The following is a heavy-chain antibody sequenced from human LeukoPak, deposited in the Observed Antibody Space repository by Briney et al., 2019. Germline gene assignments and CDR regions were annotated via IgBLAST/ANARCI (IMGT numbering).Heavy chain of an antibody. CDR3: ARDHPSVYFDWLLYDY. D-gene: IGHD3-9*01. Sequence: ASVKVSCKASGYTFTSYGISWVRQAPGQGLEWMGWISAYNCNTNYAQKLQGRVTMTTDTFTSTAYMELRSLRSDDTAVYYFARDHPSVYFDWLLYDYWGQGTLVTVSS. CDR2: ISAYNCNT. V-gene: IGHV1-18*01. J-gene: IGHJ4*02. CDR1: GYTFTSYG.